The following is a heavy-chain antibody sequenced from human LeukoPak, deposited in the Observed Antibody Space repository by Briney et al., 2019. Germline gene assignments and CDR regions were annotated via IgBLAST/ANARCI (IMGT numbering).Heavy chain of an antibody. Sequence: GGSLRLSCAASGITVSRNHMSWVRQAPGKGLEWVSVIYSGGETYYAESVKGRFTISRDNSKNTLYLQMGSLRDEDTAVYYCARDQCTSASCYSNWGQGTLVTVSS. CDR3: ARDQCTSASCYSN. D-gene: IGHD2-2*02. CDR1: GITVSRNH. J-gene: IGHJ1*01. V-gene: IGHV3-66*02. CDR2: IYSGGET.